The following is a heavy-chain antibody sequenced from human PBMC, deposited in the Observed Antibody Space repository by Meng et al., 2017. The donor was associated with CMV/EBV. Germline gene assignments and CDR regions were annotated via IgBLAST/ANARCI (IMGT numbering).Heavy chain of an antibody. Sequence: GESLKISCAASGFTFSSDSMNWVRQAPGKGLEWVSYISSSSSTIYYADSVKGRFTISRDNAKNSLYLQMNSLRAEDTAVYYCASRAYCGGDCFDAFDIWGQGTMVTVSS. D-gene: IGHD2-21*01. CDR3: ASRAYCGGDCFDAFDI. J-gene: IGHJ3*02. CDR1: GFTFSSDS. V-gene: IGHV3-48*04. CDR2: ISSSSSTI.